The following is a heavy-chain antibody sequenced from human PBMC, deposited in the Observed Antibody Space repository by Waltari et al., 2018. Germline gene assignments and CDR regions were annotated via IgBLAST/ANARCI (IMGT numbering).Heavy chain of an antibody. CDR3: ARNNFAIDYGDSVGYFDY. V-gene: IGHV1-69*05. J-gene: IGHJ4*02. CDR1: GGTFSSYA. CDR2: IIPIFGTA. D-gene: IGHD4-17*01. Sequence: QVQLVQSGAEVKKPGSSVKVSCKASGGTFSSYAISWRRQAPGQGLEWMGGIIPIFGTANYAQKFQGRVTITTDESTSTAYMELSSLRSEDTAVYYCARNNFAIDYGDSVGYFDYWGQGTLVTVSS.